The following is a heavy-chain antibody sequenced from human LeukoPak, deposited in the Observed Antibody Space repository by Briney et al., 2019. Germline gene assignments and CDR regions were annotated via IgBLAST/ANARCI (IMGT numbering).Heavy chain of an antibody. CDR1: GYSFTGHY. V-gene: IGHV1-2*02. CDR2: INPKSGGT. CDR3: ARAWVIARLGDAFDI. Sequence: ASVKVSCKASGYSFTGHYMHWVRQAPGQGLEWMGWINPKSGGTNYAQKFQGRVTMTSNTSISTAHMELSSLRSEDTAVYYCARAWVIARLGDAFDIWGQGTMVTVSS. J-gene: IGHJ3*02. D-gene: IGHD2-21*01.